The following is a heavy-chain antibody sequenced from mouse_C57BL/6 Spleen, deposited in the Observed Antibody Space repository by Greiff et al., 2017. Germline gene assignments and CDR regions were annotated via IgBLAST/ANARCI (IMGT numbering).Heavy chain of an antibody. CDR1: GYTFTDYN. CDR2: INPNNGGT. Sequence: VQLQQSGPELVKPGASVKIPCKASGYTFTDYNMDWVKQSHGKSLEWIGDINPNNGGTIYNQKFKGKATLTVDKSSSTAYMELRSLTSEDTAVYYCAREEMVTTRGAWFAYWGQGTLVTVSA. CDR3: AREEMVTTRGAWFAY. V-gene: IGHV1-18*01. D-gene: IGHD2-2*01. J-gene: IGHJ3*01.